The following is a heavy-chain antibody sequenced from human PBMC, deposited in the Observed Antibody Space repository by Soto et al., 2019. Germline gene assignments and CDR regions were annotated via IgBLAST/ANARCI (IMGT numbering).Heavy chain of an antibody. CDR3: AKGYYSGYDLAYFDY. J-gene: IGHJ4*02. V-gene: IGHV3-23*01. CDR2: VDGRGGTT. Sequence: EVQVLESGGGFVQPGESLTLSCAASGFTFSACAMSWVRQTAGKGLEWVAAVDGRGGTTLYADSVKGRFTISRDNFKNTLYLQLNSLRAEDTAVYYCAKGYYSGYDLAYFDYWGQGTLVTVSS. D-gene: IGHD5-12*01. CDR1: GFTFSACA.